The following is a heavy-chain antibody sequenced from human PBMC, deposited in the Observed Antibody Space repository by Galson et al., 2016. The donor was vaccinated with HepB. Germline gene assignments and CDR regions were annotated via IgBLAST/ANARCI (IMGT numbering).Heavy chain of an antibody. CDR2: TYYRSKWYY. J-gene: IGHJ4*02. V-gene: IGHV6-1*01. CDR3: ATGTAAGTAFRY. Sequence: SETLSLTCAISGDSLSSNVAAWFWIRQSPSRGLEWLGRTYYRSKWYYDHAVSVKSRVAINVDTSKNQFSLRLNFVTPGDTAIYYCATGTAAGTAFRYWGQGTLVTVSS. D-gene: IGHD6-13*01. CDR1: GDSLSSNVAA.